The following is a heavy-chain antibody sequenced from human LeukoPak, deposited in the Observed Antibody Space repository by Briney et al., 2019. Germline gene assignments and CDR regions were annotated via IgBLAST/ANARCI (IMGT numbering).Heavy chain of an antibody. Sequence: PSETLSLTCAVSGYSISSGYYWGWIRQPPGKGLEWIGSIYYSGSTYYNPSLKSRVTISVDTSKNQFSLKLSSVTAADTAVYYCARHAWFDPWGQGTLVTVSS. V-gene: IGHV4-38-2*01. CDR1: GYSISSGYY. CDR3: ARHAWFDP. J-gene: IGHJ5*02. CDR2: IYYSGST.